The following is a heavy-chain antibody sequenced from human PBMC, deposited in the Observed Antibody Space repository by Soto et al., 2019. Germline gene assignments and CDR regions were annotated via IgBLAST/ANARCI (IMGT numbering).Heavy chain of an antibody. J-gene: IGHJ5*02. CDR1: GGSISSGGYY. Sequence: SETLSLTCTVSGGSISSGGYYWSWIRQHPGKGLEWIGYIYYSGSTYYNPSLKSRVTISVDTSKNQFSLKLSSVTAADTAVYYCARAGRLTKTAWFDPWGQGTLVTVSS. CDR3: ARAGRLTKTAWFDP. CDR2: IYYSGST. V-gene: IGHV4-31*03. D-gene: IGHD1-1*01.